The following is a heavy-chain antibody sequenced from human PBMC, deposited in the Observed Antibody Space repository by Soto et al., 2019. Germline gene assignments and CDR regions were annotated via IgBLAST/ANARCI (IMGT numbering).Heavy chain of an antibody. V-gene: IGHV3-23*01. J-gene: IGHJ6*02. CDR3: AKGRSYYYYYGVDV. CDR2: IIDSGGST. CDR1: GFTFSSYS. Sequence: GGCLRLSCAASGFTFSSYSMNWVRQAPGKGLEWVSDIIDSGGSTYYADSVKGRFTISRDNSKSTLYLQMNSLRAEDTALYYCAKGRSYYYYYGVDVWGQGTTVTVYS.